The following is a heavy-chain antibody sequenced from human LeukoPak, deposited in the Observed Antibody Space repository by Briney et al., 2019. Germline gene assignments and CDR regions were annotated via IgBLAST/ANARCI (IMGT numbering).Heavy chain of an antibody. D-gene: IGHD5-18*01. CDR1: GFTVSSNY. Sequence: GGSLRLSCAASGFTVSSNYMSWVRQAPGKGLEWVSVIYSGGSTYYADSVKGRYTISRDNSKNTLYLQMNSLRAEDTAVHYCARDYGDVDTTSYAFDIWGQGTMVTVSS. CDR2: IYSGGST. J-gene: IGHJ3*02. CDR3: ARDYGDVDTTSYAFDI. V-gene: IGHV3-53*01.